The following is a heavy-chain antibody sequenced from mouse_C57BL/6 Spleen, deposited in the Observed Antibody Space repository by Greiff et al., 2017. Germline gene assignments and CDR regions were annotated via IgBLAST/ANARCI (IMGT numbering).Heavy chain of an antibody. J-gene: IGHJ2*01. CDR3: ARRGHYGSSLDY. V-gene: IGHV5-9*01. CDR2: ISGGGGNT. D-gene: IGHD1-1*01. Sequence: DVHLVESGGGLVKPGGSLKLSCAASGFTFSSYTMSWVRQTPEKRLEWVATISGGGGNTYYPDSVKGRFTISRDNAKNTLYLQMSSLRSEDTALYYCARRGHYGSSLDYWGQGTTLTVSS. CDR1: GFTFSSYT.